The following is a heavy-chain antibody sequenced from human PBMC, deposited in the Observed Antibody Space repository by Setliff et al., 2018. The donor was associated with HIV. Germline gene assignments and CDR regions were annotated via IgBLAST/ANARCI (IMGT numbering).Heavy chain of an antibody. V-gene: IGHV1-69*13. Sequence: GASVKVSCKTSGGTLSNYVITWVRQAPGQGLEWMGMIIPMYNIPAYAQKFQGRVTFTADESTSTAYMELSSLSSEDTAVYYCAREGLLVTKVGGAYWYHGMDVWGQGTTVNRLL. CDR2: IIPMYNIP. D-gene: IGHD4-4*01. J-gene: IGHJ6*02. CDR3: AREGLLVTKVGGAYWYHGMDV. CDR1: GGTLSNYV.